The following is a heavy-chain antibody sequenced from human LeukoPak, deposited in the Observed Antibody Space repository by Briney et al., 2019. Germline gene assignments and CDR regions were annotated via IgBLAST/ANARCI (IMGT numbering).Heavy chain of an antibody. D-gene: IGHD3-10*01. CDR3: AKTWRGRGYYGYGPSEYFYYMDV. CDR1: GLTFITFG. Sequence: GGSLRLSCAASGLTFITFGMTWVRQAPGKGLEWIPAITGSAVSTYYADSVKGRFTISRGNSKNTLWLQMNSLKGEDTAVYYCAKTWRGRGYYGYGPSEYFYYMDVWRKGTTVTISS. V-gene: IGHV3-23*01. J-gene: IGHJ6*03. CDR2: ITGSAVST.